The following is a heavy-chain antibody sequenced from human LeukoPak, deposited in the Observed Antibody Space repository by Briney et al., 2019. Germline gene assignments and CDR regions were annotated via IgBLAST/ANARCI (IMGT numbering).Heavy chain of an antibody. CDR1: GFTFSSYS. Sequence: PVGSLRLSCAASGFTFSSYSMNWVRQAPGKGLEWVSAISSSSSYISYADSVKGRFTISRDNAKNSLYLQMNSLRAEATAVYYCARERGGAFDIWGQGTMVTVSS. CDR2: ISSSSSYI. CDR3: ARERGGAFDI. V-gene: IGHV3-21*04. D-gene: IGHD3-10*01. J-gene: IGHJ3*02.